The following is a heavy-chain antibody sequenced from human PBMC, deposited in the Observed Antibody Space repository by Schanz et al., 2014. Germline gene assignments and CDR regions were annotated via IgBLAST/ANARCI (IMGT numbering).Heavy chain of an antibody. CDR3: ARGTPFLCDY. Sequence: EVQLVESGGGLVKPGDSLRLSCAASGFTFSSYTMKWVRQAPGKGLEWVSSISSTSTYLYYADSVKGRFTISRDSARNSLYTQMSILRAEDTALYYCARGTPFLCDYWGQGTLVTVSS. CDR2: ISSTSTYL. CDR1: GFTFSSYT. J-gene: IGHJ4*02. V-gene: IGHV3-21*01. D-gene: IGHD3-16*01.